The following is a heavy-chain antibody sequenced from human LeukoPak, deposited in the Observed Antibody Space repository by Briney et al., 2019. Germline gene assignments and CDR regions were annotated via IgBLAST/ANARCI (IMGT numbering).Heavy chain of an antibody. CDR3: ARRIAARPGGFDYYYYMDV. CDR2: IYTSGST. J-gene: IGHJ6*03. CDR1: GGSISSYY. D-gene: IGHD6-6*01. V-gene: IGHV4-4*09. Sequence: SETLSLTCTVSGGSISSYYWSWIRQPPGKGLEWIGYIYTSGSTNYNPSLKRRVTISVDTSKNQFSLKLSSVTAADTAVYYCARRIAARPGGFDYYYYMDVWGKGTTVTVSS.